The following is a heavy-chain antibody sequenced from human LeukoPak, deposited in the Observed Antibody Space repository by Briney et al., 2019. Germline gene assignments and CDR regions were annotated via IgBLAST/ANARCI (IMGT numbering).Heavy chain of an antibody. CDR1: GFTVNSNY. V-gene: IGHV3-53*01. D-gene: IGHD6-13*01. J-gene: IGHJ4*02. CDR2: IYSGGST. CDR3: ATRIAASGRYYFDY. Sequence: GGSLRLSCAASGFTVNSNYMSWVRQAPGKGLEWVSVIYSGGSTYYADSVKGRFTISRDNSKNTLYLQMNSLRAEDTAVYYCATRIAASGRYYFDYRGQGTLVTVSS.